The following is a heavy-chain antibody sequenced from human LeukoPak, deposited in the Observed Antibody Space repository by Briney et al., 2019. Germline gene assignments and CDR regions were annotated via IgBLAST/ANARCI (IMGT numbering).Heavy chain of an antibody. J-gene: IGHJ6*02. CDR2: MNPNSGNT. Sequence: GASVKVSCKASGYTFTSYDINWVRQATGQGLEWMGWMNPNSGNTGYAQKFQGRVTMARNTSISTAYMELSSLRSEDTAVYYCARFGWFGELDPLSYYYGMDVWGQGTTVTVSS. CDR3: ARFGWFGELDPLSYYYGMDV. D-gene: IGHD3-10*01. V-gene: IGHV1-8*01. CDR1: GYTFTSYD.